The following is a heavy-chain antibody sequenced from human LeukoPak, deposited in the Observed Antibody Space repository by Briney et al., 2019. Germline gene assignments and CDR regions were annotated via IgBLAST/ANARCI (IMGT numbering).Heavy chain of an antibody. Sequence: PGGSLRLSCAASGFTFSSYWMSWVRQAPGKVLEWVANIKQDGSEKYYVDSVKGRFTISRDNAKNSLYLQMNSLRAEDTAVYYCARDSRSPRYNWNDVKYYYYMDVWGKGTTVTVSS. CDR2: IKQDGSEK. CDR3: ARDSRSPRYNWNDVKYYYYMDV. V-gene: IGHV3-7*01. J-gene: IGHJ6*03. D-gene: IGHD1-1*01. CDR1: GFTFSSYW.